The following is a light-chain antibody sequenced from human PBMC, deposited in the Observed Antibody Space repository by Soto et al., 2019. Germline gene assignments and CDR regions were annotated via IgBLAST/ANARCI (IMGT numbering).Light chain of an antibody. CDR3: QQYNSYLIT. CDR2: AAS. Sequence: IQMTHSPSALSVSIVDRVTITCRASQDIGNDLGWYQQRPGEAPKLLLYAASTLRSGVPSRFSGSGSGTHFALTINSLQPEDSATYYCQQYNSYLITFGQGTRLEIK. CDR1: QDIGND. V-gene: IGKV1-17*01. J-gene: IGKJ5*01.